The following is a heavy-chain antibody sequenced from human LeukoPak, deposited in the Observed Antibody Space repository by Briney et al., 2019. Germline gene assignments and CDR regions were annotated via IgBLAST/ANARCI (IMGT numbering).Heavy chain of an antibody. CDR2: ISGSGGST. D-gene: IGHD6-13*01. J-gene: IGHJ4*02. Sequence: TGGSLRLSCAASGFTFSSYAMSWVRRAPGKGLEWVSAISGSGGSTYYADSVKGRFTISRDNAKNSLYLQMNSLRAEDTAVYYCAREPTAAGTSISLRSDYWGQGTLVTVSS. CDR3: AREPTAAGTSISLRSDY. V-gene: IGHV3-23*01. CDR1: GFTFSSYA.